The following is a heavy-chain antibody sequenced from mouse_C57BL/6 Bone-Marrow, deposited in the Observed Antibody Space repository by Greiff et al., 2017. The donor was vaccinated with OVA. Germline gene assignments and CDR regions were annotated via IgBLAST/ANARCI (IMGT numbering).Heavy chain of an antibody. J-gene: IGHJ1*03. CDR1: GFSLTSYG. Sequence: VQLQQSGPGLVQPSQSLSITCTVSGFSLTSYGVHWVRQSPGKGLEWLGVIWSGGSTDYNAAFISRLSISKDNSKSQVFFKMNSLQADDTAIYYCARKGDYDGYWYFDVWGTGTTVTVSS. D-gene: IGHD2-4*01. CDR2: IWSGGST. V-gene: IGHV2-2*01. CDR3: ARKGDYDGYWYFDV.